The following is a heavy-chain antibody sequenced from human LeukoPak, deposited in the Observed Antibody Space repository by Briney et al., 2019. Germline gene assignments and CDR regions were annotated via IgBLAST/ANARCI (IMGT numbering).Heavy chain of an antibody. Sequence: SQTLSLTCTVSGGSISSGGYYWSWIRQHPGKGLEWIGYIYYSGSTYYNPSLKSRVTISVDTSKNQFSLKLSSVTAADTAVYHCARVALGYCSGGSCYPGGFDYWGQGTLVTVSS. CDR2: IYYSGST. J-gene: IGHJ4*02. D-gene: IGHD2-15*01. CDR1: GGSISSGGYY. CDR3: ARVALGYCSGGSCYPGGFDY. V-gene: IGHV4-31*03.